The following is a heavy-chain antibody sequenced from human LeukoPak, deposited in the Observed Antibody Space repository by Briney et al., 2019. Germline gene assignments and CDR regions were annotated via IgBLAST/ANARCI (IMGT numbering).Heavy chain of an antibody. Sequence: ASVKVSCKASGYTFTGYYMHWVRQAPGQGLEWMGWINPNSGGTNYAQKFQGWVTMTRDTSISTAYIELSRLRSDDTAVYYCARDSAYCGGDCYLLDAFDIWGQGTMVTVSS. J-gene: IGHJ3*02. CDR2: INPNSGGT. CDR1: GYTFTGYY. CDR3: ARDSAYCGGDCYLLDAFDI. V-gene: IGHV1-2*04. D-gene: IGHD2-21*02.